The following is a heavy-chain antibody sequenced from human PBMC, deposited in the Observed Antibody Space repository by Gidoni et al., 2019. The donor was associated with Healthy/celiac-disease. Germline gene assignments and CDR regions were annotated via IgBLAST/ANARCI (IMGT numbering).Heavy chain of an antibody. Sequence: QVQLQESGPGLVKPSETLSLTCTVSGGSISSYYWSWIRQPPGKGLEWIGYIYYSGSTNYNPSLKRRVTISVDTSKNQFSLKLSSVTAADTAVYYCARYAREYTGFDPWGQGTLVTVSS. D-gene: IGHD6-6*01. V-gene: IGHV4-59*01. CDR1: GGSISSYY. J-gene: IGHJ5*02. CDR2: IYYSGST. CDR3: ARYAREYTGFDP.